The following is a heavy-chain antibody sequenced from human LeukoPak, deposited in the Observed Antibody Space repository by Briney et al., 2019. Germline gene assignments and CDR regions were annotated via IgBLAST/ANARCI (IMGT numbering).Heavy chain of an antibody. V-gene: IGHV1-8*01. Sequence: APVKVSCKASGYTFTSYDINWVRQATGQGLEWMGWMNPNSGNTGYAQKFQGRVTMTRNTSISTAYMELSSLRSEDTAVYYCARSPRYCSSTSQSNCRAFDYWGQGTLVTVSS. CDR1: GYTFTSYD. J-gene: IGHJ4*02. D-gene: IGHD2-2*01. CDR2: MNPNSGNT. CDR3: ARSPRYCSSTSQSNCRAFDY.